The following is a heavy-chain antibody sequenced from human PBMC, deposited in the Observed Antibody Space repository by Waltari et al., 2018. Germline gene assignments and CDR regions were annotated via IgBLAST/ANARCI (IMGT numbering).Heavy chain of an antibody. J-gene: IGHJ6*03. D-gene: IGHD3-3*01. CDR3: ARASRGFWSGYYMDV. CDR2: IYSGGST. V-gene: IGHV3-53*01. Sequence: EVQLVESGGGLIQPGGSLSLSCAASGFTVSSNYMSWVRKAPGKGVEWVSVIYSGGSTYYADSVKGRFTISRDNSKNTLYLQMNSLRAEDTAVYYCARASRGFWSGYYMDVWGKGTTVTVSS. CDR1: GFTVSSNY.